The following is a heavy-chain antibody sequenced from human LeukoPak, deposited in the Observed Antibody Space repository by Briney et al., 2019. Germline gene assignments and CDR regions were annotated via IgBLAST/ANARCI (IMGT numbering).Heavy chain of an antibody. D-gene: IGHD3-10*01. CDR3: ASRPSGDYFDY. CDR2: INPNSGGT. J-gene: IGHJ4*02. V-gene: IGHV1-2*02. CDR1: GYTFTSYG. Sequence: ASVKVSCKASGYTFTSYGISWVRQAPGQGLEWMGWINPNSGGTNYAQKFQGRVTMTRDTSISTAYMELSRLRSDDTAVYYCASRPSGDYFDYWGQGTLVTVSS.